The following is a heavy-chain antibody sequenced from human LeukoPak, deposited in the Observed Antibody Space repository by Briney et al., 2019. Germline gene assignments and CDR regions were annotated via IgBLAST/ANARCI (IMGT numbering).Heavy chain of an antibody. CDR1: GGSFSGYY. J-gene: IGHJ5*02. CDR2: INHSGST. D-gene: IGHD3-22*01. CDR3: ARGEPDYYDSSGYYSGSPNWFDP. Sequence: PSETLSHTCAVYGGSFSGYYWSWIRQPPGKGLEWIGEINHSGSTNYNPSLKSRVTISVDTSKNQFSLKLSSVTAADTAVYYCARGEPDYYDSSGYYSGSPNWFDPWGQGTLVTVSS. V-gene: IGHV4-34*01.